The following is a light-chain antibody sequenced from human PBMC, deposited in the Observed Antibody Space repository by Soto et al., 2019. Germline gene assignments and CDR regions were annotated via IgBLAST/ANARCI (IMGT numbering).Light chain of an antibody. CDR1: QSISSY. V-gene: IGKV1-39*01. Sequence: DIQMTQSPSSVSASVGDRVTITCRASQSISSYLNWYQQKPGKAPKLLIYGASSLESGVPSRFSGSGSGTEFTLTISSLQSDDFATYYCQQYNTYSGTFGQGTKVDI. CDR2: GAS. CDR3: QQYNTYSGT. J-gene: IGKJ1*01.